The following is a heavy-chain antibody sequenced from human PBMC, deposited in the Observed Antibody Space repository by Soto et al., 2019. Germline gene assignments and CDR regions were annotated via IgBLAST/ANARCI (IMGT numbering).Heavy chain of an antibody. V-gene: IGHV1-69*13. J-gene: IGHJ6*02. CDR2: IIPIFGTA. CDR3: ARGTVVRSEPAYYYGMDV. CDR1: GGTFSSYA. D-gene: IGHD2-15*01. Sequence: SVKVSCKASGGTFSSYAISWVRQAPGQGLERMGGIIPIFGTANYAQKFQGRVTITADESTSTAYMELSSLRSEDTAVYYCARGTVVRSEPAYYYGMDVWGQGTTVTVSS.